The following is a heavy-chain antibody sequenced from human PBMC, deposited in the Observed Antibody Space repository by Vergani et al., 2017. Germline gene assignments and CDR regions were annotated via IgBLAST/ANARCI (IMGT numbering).Heavy chain of an antibody. CDR1: GGSFSGYY. CDR3: ARHHIVATRRNYYYYYYYMDV. D-gene: IGHD5-12*01. Sequence: QVQLQQWGAGLLKPSETLSLTCAVYGGSFSGYYWSWIRQPPGKGLEWIGEINHSGSTNYNPSLKSRVTISVDTSKNQFSLKLSSVTAADTAVYYCARHHIVATRRNYYYYYYYMDVWGKGTTVTVSS. V-gene: IGHV4-34*01. J-gene: IGHJ6*03. CDR2: INHSGST.